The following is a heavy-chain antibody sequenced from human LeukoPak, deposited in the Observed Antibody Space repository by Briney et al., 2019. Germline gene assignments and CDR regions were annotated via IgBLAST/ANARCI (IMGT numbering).Heavy chain of an antibody. CDR3: ARALAAELYYYGMDV. J-gene: IGHJ6*02. CDR1: GYTFTGYY. CDR2: INPSSGGT. V-gene: IGHV1-2*04. D-gene: IGHD1-26*01. Sequence: VASVKVSCKSSGYTFTGYYMHWVRQAPGQGLEWMGWINPSSGGTNYAQKFQGWVTMTRDTSISTAYMELSRLRSDDTAVYYCARALAAELYYYGMDVWGQGTTVTVSS.